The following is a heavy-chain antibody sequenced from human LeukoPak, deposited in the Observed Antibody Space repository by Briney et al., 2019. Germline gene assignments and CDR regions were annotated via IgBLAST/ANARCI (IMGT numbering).Heavy chain of an antibody. J-gene: IGHJ4*02. CDR1: GFTFSSYS. D-gene: IGHD2/OR15-2a*01. V-gene: IGHV3-23*01. Sequence: GGSLRLSCAASGFTFSSYSMNWVRQAPGKGREWVSTITTSGDGTSYADSVKGRFTISRDNSKKTLYLQMNSLRAEDTALYFCAKRITTYFDYWGLGTLVTVSS. CDR3: AKRITTYFDY. CDR2: ITTSGDGT.